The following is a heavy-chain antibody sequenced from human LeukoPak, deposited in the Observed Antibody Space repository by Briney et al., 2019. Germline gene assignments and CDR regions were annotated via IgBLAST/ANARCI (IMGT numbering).Heavy chain of an antibody. CDR3: AKGVYDSSGYYYATEYFQH. V-gene: IGHV3-23*01. CDR2: ISGSAGNI. CDR1: GFTFSSYA. J-gene: IGHJ1*01. Sequence: GGSLRLSCAASGFTFSSYAMSWVRQAPGKGLEWVSAISGSAGNIYYADSVKGRFTISRDNSKNTLYLQMNSLRAEDTAVYYCAKGVYDSSGYYYATEYFQHWGQGTLVTVSS. D-gene: IGHD3-22*01.